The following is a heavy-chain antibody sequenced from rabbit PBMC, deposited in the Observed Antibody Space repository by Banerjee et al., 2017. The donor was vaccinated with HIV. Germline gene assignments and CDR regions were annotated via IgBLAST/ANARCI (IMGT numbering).Heavy chain of an antibody. CDR2: IYPSSRGDS. J-gene: IGHJ4*01. CDR3: ARTVFEDTGYGDAFFEL. D-gene: IGHD6-1*01. V-gene: IGHV1S40*01. CDR1: GFSFSSGYD. Sequence: QSLEESGGDLVKPGASLTLTCTASGFSFSSGYDMCWVRQAPGKGLEWIACIYPSSRGDSKYASWAKGRFTISKTSSTTVTLQMASLTAADTATYFCARTVFEDTGYGDAFFELWGPGTLVTVS.